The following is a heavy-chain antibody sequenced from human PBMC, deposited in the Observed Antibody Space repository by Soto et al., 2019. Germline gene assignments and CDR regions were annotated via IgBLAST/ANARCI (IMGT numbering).Heavy chain of an antibody. CDR3: AKAGYCSGCSCSNWFDP. V-gene: IGHV3-23*01. CDR1: GFTFSSYA. D-gene: IGHD2-15*01. Sequence: EVQLLESGGGLVQPGGSLRLSCAASGFTFSSYAMSWVRQAPGKGLEWVSAISGSGGSTYYADSVKGRFTISRDNSKNTLYLQMNSLRAEDTAVYYWAKAGYCSGCSCSNWFDPWCQGTLVTVSS. CDR2: ISGSGGST. J-gene: IGHJ5*02.